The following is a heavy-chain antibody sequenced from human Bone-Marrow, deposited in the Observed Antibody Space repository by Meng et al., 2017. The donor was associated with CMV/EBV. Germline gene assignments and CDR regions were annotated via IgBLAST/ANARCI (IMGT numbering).Heavy chain of an antibody. CDR3: ARVGNWNDEKGWDAFDI. V-gene: IGHV1-18*01. D-gene: IGHD1-1*01. Sequence: ASVKVSCKASGYTFTDSGISWVRQAPGQGLEWMGWISFYNGNTNHAQKLQGRVTMTTDTSKSTAYMELRSLRSDDTAVYYCARVGNWNDEKGWDAFDIWGQGTMATVSS. CDR2: ISFYNGNT. J-gene: IGHJ3*02. CDR1: GYTFTDSG.